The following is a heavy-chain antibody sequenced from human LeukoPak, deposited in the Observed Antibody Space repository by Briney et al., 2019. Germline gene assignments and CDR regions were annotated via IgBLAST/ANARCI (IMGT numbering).Heavy chain of an antibody. CDR3: AVGITILGVAASFDS. CDR1: GAAYNAYY. V-gene: IGHV4-34*01. CDR2: IDHRGTA. Sequence: SETLSLTCAAYGAAYNAYYWSWIRQPPGKGLEWIGDIDHRGTATYNPSLKSRLTISADASKNQFSLKLNSVTDADTAVYYCAVGITILGVAASFDSWGQGNLVIVSS. D-gene: IGHD3-3*01. J-gene: IGHJ4*02.